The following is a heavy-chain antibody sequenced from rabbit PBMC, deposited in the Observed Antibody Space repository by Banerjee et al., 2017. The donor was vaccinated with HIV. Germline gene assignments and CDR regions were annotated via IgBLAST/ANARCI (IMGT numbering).Heavy chain of an antibody. CDR3: VRGGVVAGVTGWNFGL. D-gene: IGHD4-1*01. Sequence: QEQLEESGGDLVKPEGSLTLTCTASGFDFSSNAMCWVRQAPGKGLEWIGCINTSSGNIVYATWAKGRFTISKTSSTTVTLQMTSLTAADTATYFCVRGGVVAGVTGWNFGLWGPGTLVTVS. J-gene: IGHJ4*01. V-gene: IGHV1S45*01. CDR2: INTSSGNI. CDR1: GFDFSSNA.